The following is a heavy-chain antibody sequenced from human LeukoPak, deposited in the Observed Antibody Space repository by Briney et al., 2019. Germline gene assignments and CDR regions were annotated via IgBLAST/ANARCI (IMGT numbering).Heavy chain of an antibody. Sequence: ESLKIPRKGFGYRLPFYLIAWVRQMPGKGLEWMGIIYPGYSDTRYRPCFQRNVTLSVHNPISTASLQWKPLKAAHTRILLCARQDGSGTYYFDYWGQGTLVTVSS. V-gene: IGHV5-51*01. CDR3: ARQDGSGTYYFDY. CDR1: GYRLPFYL. J-gene: IGHJ4*02. CDR2: IYPGYSDT. D-gene: IGHD3-10*01.